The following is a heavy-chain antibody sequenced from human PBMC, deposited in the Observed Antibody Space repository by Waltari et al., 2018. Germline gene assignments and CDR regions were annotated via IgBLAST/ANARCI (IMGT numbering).Heavy chain of an antibody. D-gene: IGHD1-7*01. Sequence: EVQLVESGGGVVRPGGSLRLSCAASGFTFDDYGMSWVRQAPGKGLEWVSGINWNGGSKGYADSVKGRFTISRDNAKNSLYLQMNSRRAEDTALYHCARWGSTGTTFGAFDIWGQGTMVTVSS. V-gene: IGHV3-20*01. CDR2: INWNGGSK. J-gene: IGHJ3*02. CDR1: GFTFDDYG. CDR3: ARWGSTGTTFGAFDI.